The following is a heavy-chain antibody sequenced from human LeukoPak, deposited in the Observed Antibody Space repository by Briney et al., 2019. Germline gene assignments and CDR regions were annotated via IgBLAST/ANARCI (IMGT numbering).Heavy chain of an antibody. Sequence: SVKVSCKASGRTFSNYAINWVRQAPGPGLEWMGGIIPLFGTANYAQKFQGRVTITADESTSTVYMELKSLKSEDTAVYYCARGWDYDSGGRPTAYVYWGQGTLVTVSS. CDR1: GRTFSNYA. CDR3: ARGWDYDSGGRPTAYVY. D-gene: IGHD3-22*01. J-gene: IGHJ4*02. V-gene: IGHV1-69*13. CDR2: IIPLFGTA.